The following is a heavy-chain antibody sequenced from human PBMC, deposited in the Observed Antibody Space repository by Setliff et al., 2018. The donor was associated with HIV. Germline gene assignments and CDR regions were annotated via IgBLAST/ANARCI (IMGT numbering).Heavy chain of an antibody. CDR2: IIPIFDTA. Sequence: SVKVSCKASGGTFSSSAISWVRQAPGQGLEWMGGIIPIFDTANYAQKFQGRVTITADESTSAAYMELSSLRSEDTAIYYCARDPYGYCTTTTCYVPGYWGQGTLVTVSS. CDR3: ARDPYGYCTTTTCYVPGY. CDR1: GGTFSSSA. J-gene: IGHJ4*02. D-gene: IGHD2-2*03. V-gene: IGHV1-69*13.